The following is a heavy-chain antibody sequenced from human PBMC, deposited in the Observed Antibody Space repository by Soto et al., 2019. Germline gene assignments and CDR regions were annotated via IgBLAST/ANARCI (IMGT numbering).Heavy chain of an antibody. CDR3: AHRPLGSSWFNY. D-gene: IGHD6-13*01. J-gene: IGHJ4*02. V-gene: IGHV2-5*02. CDR1: GFSLTTSGVG. CDR2: IYWDDDK. Sequence: QITLKESGPTLVKPTQTLTLTCTFSGFSLTTSGVGVGWVRQPPGKALEWLTLIYWDDDKRYSPSLKSRLTITKDTSKNQVDLTMTNMDPVDTATYYCAHRPLGSSWFNYWGQGTLVTGSS.